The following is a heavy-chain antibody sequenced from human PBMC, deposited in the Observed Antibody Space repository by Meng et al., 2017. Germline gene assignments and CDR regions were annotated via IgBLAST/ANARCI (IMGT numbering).Heavy chain of an antibody. V-gene: IGHV2-5*01. CDR1: RFSLSSGGGG. CDR2: NHWSDKR. CDR3: AHRRDYSPRWNFGY. D-gene: IGHD2-15*01. Sequence: SCEVSCPPPVKATTPLTLTCSITRFSLSSGGGGWVWIAPHQGRALMWLALNHWSDKRRYSPSLNSRLAIPEAKYKNQVILTMTNMVPVDTATYYCAHRRDYSPRWNFGYWGQGTLVTVSS. J-gene: IGHJ4*02.